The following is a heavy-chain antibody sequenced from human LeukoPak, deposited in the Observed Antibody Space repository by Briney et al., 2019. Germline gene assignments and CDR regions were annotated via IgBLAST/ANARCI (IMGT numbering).Heavy chain of an antibody. V-gene: IGHV4-38-2*02. D-gene: IGHD3-10*01. CDR1: GYSISSGYC. CDR3: ARARGYYGSGSHYDYLDY. Sequence: PSETLSLTCTVSGYSISSGYCWGWIRQPPGKGLEWIGSVYHSGNTYYNPSLKSRITISLDTSKNQFSLKLSSVTAADTAVYYCARARGYYGSGSHYDYLDYWGQGTLVTVSS. J-gene: IGHJ4*02. CDR2: VYHSGNT.